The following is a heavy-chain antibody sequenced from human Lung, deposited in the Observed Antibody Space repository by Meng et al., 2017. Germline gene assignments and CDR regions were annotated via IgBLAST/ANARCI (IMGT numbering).Heavy chain of an antibody. J-gene: IGHJ4*02. V-gene: IGHV3-15*01. CDR3: TGHIDY. CDR2: IKSKPDGETI. CDR1: GFTFSNAW. Sequence: GQLVESGGGLVKPGGSLRLSCEGTGFTFSNAWMTWVRQVPGKRLEWVGRIKSKPDGETIDYAAPVKGRFTISRDDSKNTVYLQMNSLKTEDTALYYCTGHIDYWGQGTLVTVSS.